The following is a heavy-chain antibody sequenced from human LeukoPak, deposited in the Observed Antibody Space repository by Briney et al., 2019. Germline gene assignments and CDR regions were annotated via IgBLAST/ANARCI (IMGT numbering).Heavy chain of an antibody. CDR2: IKTKANTYAT. J-gene: IGHJ4*02. CDR3: SRLPGDEGGY. D-gene: IGHD3-10*01. Sequence: PGGSLSLSCAASGFTFSASNIHWVRQASGKGLEWVGRIKTKANTYATAYAASVNGRFTISRDESKNSCYLQINSLKTEDTAVYYCSRLPGDEGGYWGQGTLVTVSS. V-gene: IGHV3-73*01. CDR1: GFTFSASN.